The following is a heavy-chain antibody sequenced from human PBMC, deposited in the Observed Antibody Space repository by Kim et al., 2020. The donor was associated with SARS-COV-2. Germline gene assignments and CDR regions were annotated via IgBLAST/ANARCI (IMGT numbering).Heavy chain of an antibody. J-gene: IGHJ4*02. CDR3: AGGSHYDILTGYSPSQYFGY. CDR1: GGSFSGYY. Sequence: SETLSLTCAVYGGSFSGYYWSWIRQPPGKGLEWIGEINHSGSTNYNPSLKSRVTISVDTSKNQFSLKLSSVTAADTAVYYCAGGSHYDILTGYSPSQYFGYWGQGTLVTVSS. CDR2: INHSGST. V-gene: IGHV4-34*01. D-gene: IGHD3-9*01.